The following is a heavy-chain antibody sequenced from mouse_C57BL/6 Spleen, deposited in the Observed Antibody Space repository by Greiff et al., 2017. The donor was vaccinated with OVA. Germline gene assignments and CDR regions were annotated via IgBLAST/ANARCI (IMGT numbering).Heavy chain of an antibody. J-gene: IGHJ1*03. V-gene: IGHV1-80*01. CDR2: IYPGDGDP. Sequence: VQLQQSGAELVKPGASVKISCKASGYAFSSSWMNWVKQRPGKGLEWIGQIYPGDGDPNYNGQFKGKATLTADKSSSTAYMQLSSLTSEDSAVYFCARAGSYGYFDVWGTGTTVTVSS. CDR3: ARAGSYGYFDV. D-gene: IGHD1-1*01. CDR1: GYAFSSSW.